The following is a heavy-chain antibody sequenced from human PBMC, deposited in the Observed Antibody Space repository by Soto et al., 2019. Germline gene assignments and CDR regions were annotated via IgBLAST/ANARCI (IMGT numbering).Heavy chain of an antibody. Sequence: SETLSLTCTVSGGSISSYYWSWIRQPPGKGLEWIGYIYYSGSTNYNPSLKSRVTISVDTSKNQFSLKLSSVTAADTAVYYCARPSGSYLYYFDYWGQGTLVTVSS. D-gene: IGHD1-26*01. CDR3: ARPSGSYLYYFDY. V-gene: IGHV4-59*08. J-gene: IGHJ4*02. CDR1: GGSISSYY. CDR2: IYYSGST.